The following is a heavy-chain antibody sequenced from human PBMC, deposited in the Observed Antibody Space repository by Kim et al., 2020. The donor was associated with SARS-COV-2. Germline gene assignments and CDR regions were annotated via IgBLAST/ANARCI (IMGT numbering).Heavy chain of an antibody. CDR2: INPNSGGT. CDR3: ARGGSRFGVSQNYGMDV. CDR1: GYTFTGYY. J-gene: IGHJ6*02. Sequence: ASVKVSCKASGYTFTGYYMHWVRQAPGQGLEWMGRINPNSGGTNYAQKFQGRVTMTRDTSISTAYMELSRLRSDDTVVYYCARGGSRFGVSQNYGMDVWGQGTTVTVSS. V-gene: IGHV1-2*05. D-gene: IGHD3-10*02.